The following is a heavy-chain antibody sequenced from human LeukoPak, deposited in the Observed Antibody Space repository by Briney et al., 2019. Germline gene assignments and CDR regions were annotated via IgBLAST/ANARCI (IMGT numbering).Heavy chain of an antibody. J-gene: IGHJ3*02. CDR3: AKSNGYGLVDI. CDR1: GYSISSGYY. Sequence: SETLSLTCTVSGYSISSGYYWGWIRQPPGKGLEWIGSIYHSGSTYYNPSLKSRVTISVETSKNQLSLKLNSVTAADTAVYYCAKSNGYGLVDIWGQGTMVTVSS. D-gene: IGHD3-10*01. CDR2: IYHSGST. V-gene: IGHV4-38-2*02.